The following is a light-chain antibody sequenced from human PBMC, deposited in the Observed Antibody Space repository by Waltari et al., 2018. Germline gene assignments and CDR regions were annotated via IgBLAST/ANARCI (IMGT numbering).Light chain of an antibody. CDR3: CSYAGSSTLEV. CDR1: SSDVGSYNL. Sequence: QSALTQPASVSGSPGQSITISCTGTSSDVGSYNLVSWYQQHPGKAPKLLIYEGSKRRSGVSNRFSGSKSGNTASLTISGLQAEDEADYYCCSYAGSSTLEVFGTGTKVTVL. V-gene: IGLV2-23*01. CDR2: EGS. J-gene: IGLJ1*01.